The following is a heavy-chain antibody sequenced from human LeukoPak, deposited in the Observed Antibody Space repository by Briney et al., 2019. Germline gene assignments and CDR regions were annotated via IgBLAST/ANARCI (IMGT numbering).Heavy chain of an antibody. CDR3: ARVRGGYCTGGSCYYYYAMDV. CDR1: GFSFNTYT. D-gene: IGHD2-15*01. J-gene: IGHJ6*02. V-gene: IGHV3-21*01. Sequence: GGSLRLSCAASGFSFNTYTMNWVRQAPGKGLEWLSSISSSSTHMYYADSVKGRLTISRDNAKNSLCLQMNNLRAEDTAVYYCARVRGGYCTGGSCYYYYAMDVWGQGTTVTVSS. CDR2: ISSSSTHM.